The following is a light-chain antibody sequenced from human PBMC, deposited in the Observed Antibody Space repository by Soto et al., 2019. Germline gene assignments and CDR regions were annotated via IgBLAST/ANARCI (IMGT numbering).Light chain of an antibody. CDR1: QSVGSSY. V-gene: IGKV3D-20*02. J-gene: IGKJ5*01. CDR3: QQRSNWPPIT. Sequence: ETVLSQSPGTLSLTQGERATLSCRAIQSVGSSYLSWYQQKPGQAPRLLIYGSSSRATGIPDRFSGSGSGTDFTLTISRLEPEDFAVYYCQQRSNWPPITFGQGTRLEIK. CDR2: GSS.